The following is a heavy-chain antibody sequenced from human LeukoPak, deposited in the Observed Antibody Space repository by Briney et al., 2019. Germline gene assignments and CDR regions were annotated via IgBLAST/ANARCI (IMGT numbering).Heavy chain of an antibody. J-gene: IGHJ4*02. Sequence: RPGGSLRLSWAASGFTFSSYGMHWGRQAPGKGLGWVAVIWYDGSNKYYADSVEGRFTISRDNSKNTLYLQMNSLRAEDTAVYYCARDQGSSGWRVFDYWGQGTLDTVSS. CDR1: GFTFSSYG. D-gene: IGHD6-19*01. CDR3: ARDQGSSGWRVFDY. CDR2: IWYDGSNK. V-gene: IGHV3-33*01.